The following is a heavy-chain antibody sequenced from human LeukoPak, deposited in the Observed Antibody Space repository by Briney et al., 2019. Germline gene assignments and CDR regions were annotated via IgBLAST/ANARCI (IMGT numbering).Heavy chain of an antibody. J-gene: IGHJ4*02. D-gene: IGHD1-14*01. V-gene: IGHV4-38-2*01. Sequence: SETLSLTCAVSGYSISSGYYWGWIRQPPGKGLEWIGSIYHSGSTYYNPSLKSRVTISVDTSKNQFSLRLSSVTAADTAVYYCARLGGRRIFDYWGQGTLVTVSS. CDR1: GYSISSGYY. CDR3: ARLGGRRIFDY. CDR2: IYHSGST.